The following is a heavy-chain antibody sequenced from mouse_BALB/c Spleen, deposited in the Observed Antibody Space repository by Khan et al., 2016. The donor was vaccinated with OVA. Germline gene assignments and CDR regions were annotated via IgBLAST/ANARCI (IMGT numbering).Heavy chain of an antibody. V-gene: IGHV5-4*02. CDR1: GFTFSDYY. CDR3: ARGYYGYPFAY. CDR2: ISDGGSYT. J-gene: IGHJ3*01. Sequence: EVELVESGGGLVKPGGSLKLSCAASGFTFSDYYMYWVRQTPEKRLEWVATISDGGSYTYYPDSVQGRFTISRDDAKNNLYLQMSSLKSEDTAMYYCARGYYGYPFAYWGQGTLVTVSA. D-gene: IGHD2-2*01.